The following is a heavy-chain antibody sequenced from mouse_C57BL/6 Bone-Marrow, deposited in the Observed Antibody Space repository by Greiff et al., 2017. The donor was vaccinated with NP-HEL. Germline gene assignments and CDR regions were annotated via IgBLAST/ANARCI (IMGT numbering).Heavy chain of an antibody. J-gene: IGHJ1*03. CDR3: GRYYDGSRGWYCDV. CDR2: IDPNSGGT. Sequence: VQLQQPGADLVKPGASVKLSCKASGYTFTSYWMHWVKQRPGRGLEWLGRIDPNSGGTKFTEKFKTKATLTVDKPSSPAYMQLRSLTSEDSAFFYCGRYYDGSRGWYCDVWGTGTTVTVAS. CDR1: GYTFTSYW. V-gene: IGHV1-72*01. D-gene: IGHD1-1*01.